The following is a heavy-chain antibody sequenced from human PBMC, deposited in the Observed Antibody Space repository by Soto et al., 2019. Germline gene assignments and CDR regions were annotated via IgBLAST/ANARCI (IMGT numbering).Heavy chain of an antibody. V-gene: IGHV4-4*02. CDR2: IYHSGST. J-gene: IGHJ4*02. D-gene: IGHD6-13*01. CDR3: AREAPGTSYFDC. Sequence: SETLSLTCAVSGGSISSSSRWSWVRQPPGKGLEWIGEIYHSGSTNSNPSLKSRVTISVDKSKNQFSLKLSSVTAADTAVYYCAREAPGTSYFDCWGRGTQVTVSS. CDR1: GGSISSSSR.